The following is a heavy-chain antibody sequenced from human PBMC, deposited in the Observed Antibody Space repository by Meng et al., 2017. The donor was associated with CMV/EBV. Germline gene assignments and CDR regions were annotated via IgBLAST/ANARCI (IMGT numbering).Heavy chain of an antibody. V-gene: IGHV1-2*02. CDR2: INPNSGGT. J-gene: IGHJ4*02. CDR1: GYTFTGYY. D-gene: IGHD6-6*01. Sequence: CKASGYTFTGYYMHWARQAPGQGLEWMGWINPNSGGTNYAQKFQGRVTMTRDTSISTAYMELSRLRSDDTAVYYCARVSSSEGGIDYWGQGTLVTVSS. CDR3: ARVSSSEGGIDY.